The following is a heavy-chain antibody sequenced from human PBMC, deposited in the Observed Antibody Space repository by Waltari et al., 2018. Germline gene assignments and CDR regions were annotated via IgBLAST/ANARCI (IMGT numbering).Heavy chain of an antibody. CDR2: ISDSGTP. J-gene: IGHJ4*02. CDR1: DFSIRCGFC. Sequence: QMQESGPGLVKPSETLSLVCRVSDFSIRCGFCWGWLRQSPGKGLAWIGIISDSGTPPYNPSLRSRVTISINTSKNQFSLKRGSVTAADTAVFYCAREAGSGIDWYHDYWGQGILVTVSS. D-gene: IGHD3-9*01. CDR3: AREAGSGIDWYHDY. V-gene: IGHV4-38-2*02.